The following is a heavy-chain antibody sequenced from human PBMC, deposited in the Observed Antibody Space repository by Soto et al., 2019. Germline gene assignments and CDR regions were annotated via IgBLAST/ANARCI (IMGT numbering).Heavy chain of an antibody. J-gene: IGHJ5*02. D-gene: IGHD5-12*01. Sequence: GASVKVSCKTSGDTFTDSSMHWVRQAPGRGLEWMGWINLNSGDTNYAQKFQGRVTMTRDTSIITAYMELSRLKSDDTAVYYCARDLGGYDLYGPDTWGQGTLVTVSS. V-gene: IGHV1-2*02. CDR1: GDTFTDSS. CDR3: ARDLGGYDLYGPDT. CDR2: INLNSGDT.